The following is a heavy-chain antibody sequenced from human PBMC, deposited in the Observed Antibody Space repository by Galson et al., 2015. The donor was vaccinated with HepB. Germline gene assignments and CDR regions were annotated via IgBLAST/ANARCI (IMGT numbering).Heavy chain of an antibody. D-gene: IGHD3-3*01. CDR2: FDPEDGET. CDR1: GYTLTELS. J-gene: IGHJ5*02. V-gene: IGHV1-24*01. CDR3: ATSWSGLKGWFDP. Sequence: SVKVSCKVSGYTLTELSMHWVRQAPGKGLEWMGGFDPEDGETIYAQKFQGRVTMTEDTSTDTAYMELSSLRSEDTAVYYCATSWSGLKGWFDPWGQGTLVTVSS.